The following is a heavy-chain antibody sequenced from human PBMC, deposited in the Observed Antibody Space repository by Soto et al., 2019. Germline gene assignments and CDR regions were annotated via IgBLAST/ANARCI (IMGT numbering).Heavy chain of an antibody. D-gene: IGHD3-16*02. CDR1: GFTFSIYS. Sequence: GGSLRLSCAASGFTFSIYSMNWFRQAPGKGLEWVASITNNSSNKYYADSVKGRFTISRDNSKNSLYLQMNSLRAEGTAVYYCSKDLSYFDYWGQGTLVTVS. CDR3: SKDLSYFDY. J-gene: IGHJ4*02. CDR2: ITNNSSNK. V-gene: IGHV3-21*01.